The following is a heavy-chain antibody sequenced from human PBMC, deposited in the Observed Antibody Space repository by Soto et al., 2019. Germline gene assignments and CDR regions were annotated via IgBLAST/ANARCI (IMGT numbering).Heavy chain of an antibody. V-gene: IGHV4-30-4*01. CDR3: ARDPMPDPYYYGMDV. J-gene: IGHJ6*02. Sequence: KTSETLSLTCAVSGGSVSSRDYYWSWVRQSPGRGLEWIGYIYFSGSTYYNPSLKSRISMSVDTSKNQFSLRLSSVTAADTAVYYCARDPMPDPYYYGMDVWGQGTTVTVSS. D-gene: IGHD2-2*01. CDR2: IYFSGST. CDR1: GGSVSSRDYY.